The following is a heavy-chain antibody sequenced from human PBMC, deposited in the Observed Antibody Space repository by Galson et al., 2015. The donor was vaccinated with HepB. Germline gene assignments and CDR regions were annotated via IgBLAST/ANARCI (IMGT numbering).Heavy chain of an antibody. D-gene: IGHD4-17*01. CDR1: GYIFTSYS. CDR3: ARDEDYGDVNCFDP. CDR2: ISPYSGNT. Sequence: SVKVSCKASGYIFTSYSISWVRQAPGQGLEWMGWISPYSGNTKYAQKVQNRVTMTTDTSTSTAYMELRSLRSDDTAVYYCARDEDYGDVNCFDPWAREPWSSSPQ. J-gene: IGHJ5*02. V-gene: IGHV1-18*04.